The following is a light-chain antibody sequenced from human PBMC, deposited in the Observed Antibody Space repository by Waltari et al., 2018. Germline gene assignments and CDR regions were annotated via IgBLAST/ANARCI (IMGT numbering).Light chain of an antibody. CDR2: AAS. CDR3: QQTYSHFRT. Sequence: DIRMTQSPPSLPASVGDSVTITCRASQGISSYLNWYQQKPGQAPKLLIYAASSLHSGVPSRFSGSGFGTDFTLTINSLQPEDFAVYFCQQTYSHFRTFGQGTKVDVK. V-gene: IGKV1-39*01. J-gene: IGKJ1*01. CDR1: QGISSY.